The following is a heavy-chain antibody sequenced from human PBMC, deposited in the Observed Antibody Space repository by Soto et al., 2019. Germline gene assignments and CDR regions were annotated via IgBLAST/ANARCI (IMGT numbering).Heavy chain of an antibody. Sequence: DVQLLESGGGLVQPGGSLRLTCAASGFTLSNYAMSWVRQAPGKGLEWVSVVSGHSRSIYYADSVRGRFTISRDNSKNTMYLQMNSLRVEYTAVYHCAKTTPSSAHTSGWNDWFDPWGQGTLVTVSS. D-gene: IGHD6-19*01. CDR1: GFTLSNYA. CDR2: VSGHSRSI. CDR3: AKTTPSSAHTSGWNDWFDP. V-gene: IGHV3-23*01. J-gene: IGHJ5*02.